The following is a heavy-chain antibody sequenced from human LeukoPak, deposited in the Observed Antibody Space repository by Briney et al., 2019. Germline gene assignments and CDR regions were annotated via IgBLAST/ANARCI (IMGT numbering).Heavy chain of an antibody. V-gene: IGHV4-39*07. CDR2: IYYSGST. CDR3: AGQYDTGWQAFDV. CDR1: GGSISSSSYY. J-gene: IGHJ3*01. Sequence: SETLSLTCTVSGGSISSSSYYWGWIRQPPGKGLEWIGSIYYSGSTYYNPSLKSRVTISVDTSKNQFSLKLSSVTAADTAVYYCAGQYDTGWQAFDVWGQGTMVTVSS. D-gene: IGHD6-19*01.